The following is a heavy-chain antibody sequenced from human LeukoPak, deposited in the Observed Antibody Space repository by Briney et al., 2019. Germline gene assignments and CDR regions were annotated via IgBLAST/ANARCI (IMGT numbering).Heavy chain of an antibody. CDR3: ARDRQWLALDY. J-gene: IGHJ4*02. V-gene: IGHV4-59*01. CDR2: IYYSGST. CDR1: VGSISSYY. Sequence: SETLSLTCTVSVGSISSYYWSWIRQPPGKGLEWIGYIYYSGSTNYNPSLKSRVTISVDTSKNQFSLKLSSVTAADTAVYYCARDRQWLALDYWGQGTLVTVSS. D-gene: IGHD6-19*01.